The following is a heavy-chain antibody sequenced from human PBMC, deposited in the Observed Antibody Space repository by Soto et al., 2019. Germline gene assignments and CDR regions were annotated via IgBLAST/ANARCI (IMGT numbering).Heavy chain of an antibody. D-gene: IGHD2-21*02. V-gene: IGHV4-59*01. CDR1: RGSIRSSY. J-gene: IGHJ3*02. Sequence: SLGSAVCRGSIRSSYWGWIRQPPGKGLEWIGYIYYSGTTNYNPSLKSRVTISIDTSKNQFSLKLSSVTAADTAVYYCARDDFRVSNAFDISGQRPMLTVSS. CDR3: ARDDFRVSNAFDI. CDR2: IYYSGTT.